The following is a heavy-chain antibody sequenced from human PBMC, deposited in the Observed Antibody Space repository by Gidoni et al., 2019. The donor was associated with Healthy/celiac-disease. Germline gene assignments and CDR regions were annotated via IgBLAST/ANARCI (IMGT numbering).Heavy chain of an antibody. CDR2: ISSSSSYI. D-gene: IGHD1-26*01. V-gene: IGHV3-21*01. Sequence: EVQLVESGGGLVKPGGSLRLSCAASGFTFSSYSMNWVRQAPGKGLEWVSSISSSSSYIYYADSVKGRFTISRDNAKNSLYLQMNSLRAEDTAVYYCARGVGATNGAFDYWGQGTLVTVSS. CDR1: GFTFSSYS. CDR3: ARGVGATNGAFDY. J-gene: IGHJ4*02.